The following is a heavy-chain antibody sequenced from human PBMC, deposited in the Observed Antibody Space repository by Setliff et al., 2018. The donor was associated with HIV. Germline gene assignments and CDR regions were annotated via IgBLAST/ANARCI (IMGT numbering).Heavy chain of an antibody. CDR3: AKVASVTMIRGALGS. Sequence: GASVKVSCKASGYTFSGYYFHWVRQAPGQGLEWMGWINPNSPDTNYAQKFQGRVTMTRDTSISTAYMELTRLTSGDTVVYYCAKVASVTMIRGALGSWGQGTLVTVSS. V-gene: IGHV1-2*02. CDR1: GYTFSGYY. D-gene: IGHD3-10*01. CDR2: INPNSPDT. J-gene: IGHJ5*01.